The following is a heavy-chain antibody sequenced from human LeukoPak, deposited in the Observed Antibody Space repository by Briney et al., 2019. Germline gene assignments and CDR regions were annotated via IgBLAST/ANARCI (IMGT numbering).Heavy chain of an antibody. J-gene: IGHJ4*02. CDR3: AISYSYGRIDY. D-gene: IGHD5-18*01. Sequence: ASVKVSCKASGYTFTSYYMHWVRQAPGQGLEWMGIINPSGGSTSYAQKFQGRVTMTRDTSTSTVYMELSNLRSEDTAVYYCAISYSYGRIDYWGQGTLVTVSS. CDR2: INPSGGST. V-gene: IGHV1-46*03. CDR1: GYTFTSYY.